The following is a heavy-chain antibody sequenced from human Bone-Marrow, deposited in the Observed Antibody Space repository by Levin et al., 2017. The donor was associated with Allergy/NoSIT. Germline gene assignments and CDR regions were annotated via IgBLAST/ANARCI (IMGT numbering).Heavy chain of an antibody. J-gene: IGHJ4*02. CDR3: ARVRMRITSGGVIVPTPFDY. CDR2: GNHRGST. V-gene: IGHV4-34*01. Sequence: PSETLSLTCAVYGGSFNGYYWSWVRQPPGKGLEWIGEGNHRGSTNYNPSLKSRVSISVDASKNQFSLKLTSVTAADTAVYYCARVRMRITSGGVIVPTPFDYWGQGTLVAVSP. D-gene: IGHD3-16*02. CDR1: GGSFNGYY.